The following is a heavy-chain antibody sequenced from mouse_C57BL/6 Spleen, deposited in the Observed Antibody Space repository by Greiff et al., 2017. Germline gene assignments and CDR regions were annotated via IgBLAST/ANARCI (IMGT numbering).Heavy chain of an antibody. CDR1: GSSLTSYA. CDR3: ARPYSNYEAWFAY. CDR2: IWTGGGT. D-gene: IGHD2-5*01. Sequence: QVQLQQSGPGLVAPSQSLSITCTVSGSSLTSYAISWVRQPPGKGLEWLGVIWTGGGTNYNSALKSRLSISKDNSKSQVFLKMNSLQTDDTARYYCARPYSNYEAWFAYWGQGTLVTVSA. J-gene: IGHJ3*01. V-gene: IGHV2-9-1*01.